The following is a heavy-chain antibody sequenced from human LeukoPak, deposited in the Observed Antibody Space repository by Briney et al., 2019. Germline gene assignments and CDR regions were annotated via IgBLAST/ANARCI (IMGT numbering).Heavy chain of an antibody. V-gene: IGHV3-74*01. CDR3: TRDWRNLGYDY. D-gene: IGHD5-12*01. J-gene: IGHJ4*02. CDR1: GFTLSAYW. Sequence: PGGSLRLSCAASGFTLSAYWMHWVRQAPGKGLMWVSRIEGDGNRITYADSVKGRFTISRDNAKNTLYLQMNSLRAEDTAVYYRTRDWRNLGYDYWGQGTLVTVSS. CDR2: IEGDGNRI.